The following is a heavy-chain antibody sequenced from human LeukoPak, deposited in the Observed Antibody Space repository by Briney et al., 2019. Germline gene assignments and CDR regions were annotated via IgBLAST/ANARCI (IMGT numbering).Heavy chain of an antibody. V-gene: IGHV6-1*01. Sequence: SQTLSLTCAISRDSVSSNSAAWNRIRQSPSRGLEWPGRTYYRSKWYNDHAVSVKSRITINQDTSKNQFSLQLNSVTPEDTAVYYCARDWGSSWYFDYWGQGTLVTVSS. CDR2: TYYRSKWYN. J-gene: IGHJ4*02. CDR3: ARDWGSSWYFDY. D-gene: IGHD6-13*01. CDR1: RDSVSSNSAA.